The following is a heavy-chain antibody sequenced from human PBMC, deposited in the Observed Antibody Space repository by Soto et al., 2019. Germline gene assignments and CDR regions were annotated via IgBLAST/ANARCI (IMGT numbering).Heavy chain of an antibody. CDR2: ISYDGSNK. D-gene: IGHD1-26*01. V-gene: IGHV3-30-3*01. Sequence: QVQLVESGGGVVQPGRSLRLSCAASGFTFSSYAMHWVRQAPGKGLEWVAVISYDGSNKYYADSVKGRFTISRDNXXNTLYLQMNSLRAEDTAVYYCARDRGVGATGAFDIWGQGTMVTVSS. CDR3: ARDRGVGATGAFDI. J-gene: IGHJ3*02. CDR1: GFTFSSYA.